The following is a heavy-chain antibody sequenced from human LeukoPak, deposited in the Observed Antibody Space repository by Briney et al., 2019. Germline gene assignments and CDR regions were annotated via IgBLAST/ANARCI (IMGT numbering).Heavy chain of an antibody. CDR3: ARDYKYSSSSDYYYYMDV. CDR2: IIPIFGTA. CDR1: GGTFSSYA. J-gene: IGHJ6*03. D-gene: IGHD6-13*01. V-gene: IGHV1-69*13. Sequence: GASVKVSCKASGGTFSSYAISWVRQAPGQGLEWMGGIIPIFGTANYAQKFQGRVTITADESTSTAYMELSSLRSEDTAVYYCARDYKYSSSSDYYYYMDVWGKGTTVTVSS.